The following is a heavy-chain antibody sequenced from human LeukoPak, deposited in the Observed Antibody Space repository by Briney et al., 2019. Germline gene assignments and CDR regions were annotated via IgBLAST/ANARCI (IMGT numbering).Heavy chain of an antibody. J-gene: IGHJ4*01. V-gene: IGHV3-7*01. CDR2: IRQDGSEK. D-gene: IGHD6-13*01. Sequence: GGSLRLSCEVSGFTFTDYWMTWVRPAPGKGPEWVASIRQDGSEKTYVDSVKGRFTISRDNTKNSLSLQLNGLRAEDTAVYYCARDGTAAGLYFDLWGQGTLVTVSS. CDR3: ARDGTAAGLYFDL. CDR1: GFTFTDYW.